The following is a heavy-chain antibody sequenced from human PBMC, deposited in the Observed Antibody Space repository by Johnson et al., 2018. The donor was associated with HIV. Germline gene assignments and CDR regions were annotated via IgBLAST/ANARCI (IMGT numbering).Heavy chain of an antibody. Sequence: QLVESGGGLVKPGGSLRLSCAASGFTFSNAWMSWVRQAPGKGLEWVSLISWDGSSTYYADSVKGRFTISRDNSKNSLYLQMNSLRAEDTALYYCAKDSWGYYDSSGSDAFDIWGQGTMVTVSS. J-gene: IGHJ3*02. V-gene: IGHV3-43D*03. CDR3: AKDSWGYYDSSGSDAFDI. D-gene: IGHD3-22*01. CDR1: GFTFSNAW. CDR2: ISWDGSST.